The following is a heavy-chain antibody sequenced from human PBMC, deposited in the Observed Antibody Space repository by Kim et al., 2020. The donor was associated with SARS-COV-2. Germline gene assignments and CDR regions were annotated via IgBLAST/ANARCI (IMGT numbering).Heavy chain of an antibody. V-gene: IGHV3-30*18. J-gene: IGHJ6*02. CDR2: ISNDGSNE. CDR3: AKDLSGAIALDF. Sequence: GGSLRLSCAVSRLTFSPHDTHWVRQAPGKGLEWVASISNDGSNEKYVDSVKGRFTIGRDNSKKTIYLHIISLRTEDKAVYYCAKDLSGAIALDFRGRGTTVIVSS. CDR1: RLTFSPHD. D-gene: IGHD2-21*01.